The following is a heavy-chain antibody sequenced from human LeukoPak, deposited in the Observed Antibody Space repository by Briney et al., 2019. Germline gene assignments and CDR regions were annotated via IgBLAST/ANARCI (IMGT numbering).Heavy chain of an antibody. CDR1: GFTFSRSA. CDR3: VKEMKPWMHFDY. D-gene: IGHD5-12*01. V-gene: IGHV3-30*18. J-gene: IGHJ4*02. CDR2: ISHDGSNT. Sequence: QTGGSLRLSCAASGFTFSRSAVHWVRQAPGKGLEWVAVISHDGSNTDYTDSVKGRFTISRDNSKNTLYLQMNSLRAEDTAVYYCVKEMKPWMHFDYWGQGTLVTVSS.